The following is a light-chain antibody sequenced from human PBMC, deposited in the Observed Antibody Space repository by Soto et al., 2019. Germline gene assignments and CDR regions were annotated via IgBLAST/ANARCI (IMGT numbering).Light chain of an antibody. Sequence: DIQLTQSPSFLSASVGDIVTITCRASQGISNYVLWYQQKPGKAPKLLIYAASTLQSGVASRFSGSGSGTEFTLTISSLQPEDFAIYYCQHLDSYPITFGQGTRLEIK. CDR3: QHLDSYPIT. CDR2: AAS. CDR1: QGISNY. J-gene: IGKJ5*01. V-gene: IGKV1-9*01.